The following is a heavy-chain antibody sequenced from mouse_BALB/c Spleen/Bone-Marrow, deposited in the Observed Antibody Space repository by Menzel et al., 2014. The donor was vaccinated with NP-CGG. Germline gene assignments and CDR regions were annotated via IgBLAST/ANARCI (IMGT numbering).Heavy chain of an antibody. CDR2: INPYNDGT. D-gene: IGHD1-1*01. Sequence: EVKLMESGPEPVKPGASVKMSCKASGYTFTSYVMHWVKQKPGQGLEWIGYINPYNDGTKYNEKFKGKATLTSDKSSSTAYMELSSLTSEDSAVYYCAREGGYYGSLYAMDYWGQGTSVTVSS. CDR1: GYTFTSYV. CDR3: AREGGYYGSLYAMDY. J-gene: IGHJ4*01. V-gene: IGHV1-14*01.